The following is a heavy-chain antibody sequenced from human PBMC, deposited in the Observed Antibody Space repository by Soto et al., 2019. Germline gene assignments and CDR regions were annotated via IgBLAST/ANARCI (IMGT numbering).Heavy chain of an antibody. D-gene: IGHD3-10*01. V-gene: IGHV4-61*01. CDR1: GGSVSSGSHY. CDR3: ARVFGSGLYYFGS. Sequence: TSDTLSLTCTVSGGSVSSGSHYWSWIRQPPGKGLEWIGYINDSGSANYNPSIKSRVPISVDIAKNQFSLKLRAVTAAVTAGYYWARVFGSGLYYFGSWGQGTLVTVSS. J-gene: IGHJ4*02. CDR2: INDSGSA.